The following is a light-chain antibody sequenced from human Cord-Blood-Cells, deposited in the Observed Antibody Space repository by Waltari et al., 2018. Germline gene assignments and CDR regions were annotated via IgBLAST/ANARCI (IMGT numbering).Light chain of an antibody. CDR1: QSISSY. Sequence: DIQMTQSPSSLSASVGDRVTITCRASQSISSYLNWHQQKPGKAPKLLIYAASSLQSGFPSRFSGSASGTDFTLTISSLQPEDFATYFCEQSYSTPPWTFGQGTKVEIK. J-gene: IGKJ1*01. CDR2: AAS. CDR3: EQSYSTPPWT. V-gene: IGKV1-39*01.